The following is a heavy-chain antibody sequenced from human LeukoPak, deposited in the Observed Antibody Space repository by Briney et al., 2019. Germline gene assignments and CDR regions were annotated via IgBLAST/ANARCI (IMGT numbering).Heavy chain of an antibody. Sequence: GGSLRLSCTASGFTFGDYVMSWVRQAPGKGLEWVGFIRGKAYGGTTEDAASVKGRFTISRDDSKSIIYLQMNSLKTEDTAVYYCTRGALAAGGLSDPWGQGTLVTVSS. CDR1: GFTFGDYV. J-gene: IGHJ5*02. V-gene: IGHV3-49*04. CDR3: TRGALAAGGLSDP. CDR2: IRGKAYGGTT. D-gene: IGHD6-13*01.